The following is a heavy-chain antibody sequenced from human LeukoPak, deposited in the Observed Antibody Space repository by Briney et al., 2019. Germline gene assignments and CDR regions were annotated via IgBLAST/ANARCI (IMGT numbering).Heavy chain of an antibody. CDR3: ARFDWNLGAFDI. J-gene: IGHJ3*02. V-gene: IGHV4-59*01. CDR2: IYYSGST. D-gene: IGHD1-1*01. Sequence: SETLSLTCTVSGGSISSYYWSWIRQPPGKGLEWIGYIYYSGSTNYNPSLKSRVTISVDTSKNQFSLKLSSVTVADTAVYYCARFDWNLGAFDIWGQGTMVTVSS. CDR1: GGSISSYY.